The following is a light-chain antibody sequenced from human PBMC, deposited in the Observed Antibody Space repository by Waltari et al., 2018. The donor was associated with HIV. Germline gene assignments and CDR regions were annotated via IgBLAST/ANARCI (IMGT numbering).Light chain of an antibody. CDR3: CSYAGSSTFYV. Sequence: QSALTQPASVSGSPGQSITISCTGTSSDVGSYNLVSWYQQHPGKAPKLMIYEVSKRPSGVSNRFSGSKSGNTASLTISGLQAEDDADYYCCSYAGSSTFYVFGTGTKVTVL. CDR1: SSDVGSYNL. J-gene: IGLJ1*01. CDR2: EVS. V-gene: IGLV2-23*02.